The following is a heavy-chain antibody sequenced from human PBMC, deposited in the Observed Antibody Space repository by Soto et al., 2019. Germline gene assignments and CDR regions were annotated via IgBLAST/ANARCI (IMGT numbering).Heavy chain of an antibody. CDR1: GFTFSGSA. J-gene: IGHJ3*01. V-gene: IGHV3-73*01. CDR2: IRTRPNSYAT. CDR3: TRGYYYDSSGSGAFDV. D-gene: IGHD3-22*01. Sequence: VLAGGSLRLSCAASGFTFSGSAMHWVRQASGKGLEWVGRIRTRPNSYATAYAVSVKCRFTISRDDSKKTVYLQMNSLKTEDTVVFYCTRGYYYDSSGSGAFDVWGQGTMVTVSS.